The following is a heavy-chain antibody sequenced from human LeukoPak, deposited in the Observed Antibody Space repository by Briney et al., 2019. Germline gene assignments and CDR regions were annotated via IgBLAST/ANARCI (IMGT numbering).Heavy chain of an antibody. CDR1: GGSISSYY. V-gene: IGHV4-59*08. D-gene: IGHD6-13*01. J-gene: IGHJ4*02. CDR3: AAYSRLVYFDY. Sequence: SETLSLTCTVSGGSISSYYWSWIRQPPGKGLEWIGYIYYSGSTNYNPSLKSRVTMSVDTSKNQFSLKLSSVTAADTAVYYCAAYSRLVYFDYWGQGTLVTVSS. CDR2: IYYSGST.